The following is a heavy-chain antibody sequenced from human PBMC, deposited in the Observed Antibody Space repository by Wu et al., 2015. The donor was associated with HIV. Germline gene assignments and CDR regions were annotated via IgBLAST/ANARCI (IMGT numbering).Heavy chain of an antibody. D-gene: IGHD3-16*01. CDR1: GYSFTSLL. CDR3: VRGARGMPKGAFDI. CDR2: ITPSSGGT. V-gene: IGHV1-2*02. Sequence: QVXLVQSGAEVKKPGASVKVSCKASGYSFTSLLYTLGATGPLDKGFEWMAWITPSSGGTNSALKVQGRVTMTRDTSINTAYLELSSLTSDDTAVYYCVRGARGMPKGAFDIWGQGTLVIVSS. J-gene: IGHJ3*02.